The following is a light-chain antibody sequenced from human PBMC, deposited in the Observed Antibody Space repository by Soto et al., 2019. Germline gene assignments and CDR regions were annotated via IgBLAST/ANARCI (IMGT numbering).Light chain of an antibody. J-gene: IGKJ1*01. CDR2: KAS. Sequence: DIQMTQSPSTLSASVGDRVTITCRASQSIRSWLAWYQQKPGKAPQLLVHKASSLESGVPSRFSGSGSGTEFTLTISCLQPDDFATYYCQQYYSYRTFGQGTKVEIK. CDR1: QSIRSW. V-gene: IGKV1-5*03. CDR3: QQYYSYRT.